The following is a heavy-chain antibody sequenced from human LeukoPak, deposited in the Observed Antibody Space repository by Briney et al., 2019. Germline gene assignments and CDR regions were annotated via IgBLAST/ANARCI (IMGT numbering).Heavy chain of an antibody. CDR1: GFTFSSYG. J-gene: IGHJ3*02. CDR2: ISYDGSNK. V-gene: IGHV3-30*18. CDR3: AKRGIVVVTAALDAFDI. D-gene: IGHD2-2*01. Sequence: GGSLRLSCAASGFTFSSYGMHWVRQAPGKGLEWVAVISYDGSNKYYADSVKGRFTISRDNSKNTLYLQMNSLRAEDTAVYYCAKRGIVVVTAALDAFDIWGQGTMVTVSS.